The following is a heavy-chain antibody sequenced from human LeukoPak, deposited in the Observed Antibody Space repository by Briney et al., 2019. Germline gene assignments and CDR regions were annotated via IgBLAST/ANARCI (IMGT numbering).Heavy chain of an antibody. J-gene: IGHJ2*01. D-gene: IGHD1-26*01. Sequence: PSETLSLTCSVSGDSVSGYYWTWIRQPPGKGLEWMGYIYGSGSTNYTPSLNSRLTISEHTSKNQFSLKLSSVTATDTAVYYCARRRELLRSNWYFDLWGRGTLVTVSS. CDR3: ARRRELLRSNWYFDL. CDR1: GDSVSGYY. V-gene: IGHV4-59*08. CDR2: IYGSGST.